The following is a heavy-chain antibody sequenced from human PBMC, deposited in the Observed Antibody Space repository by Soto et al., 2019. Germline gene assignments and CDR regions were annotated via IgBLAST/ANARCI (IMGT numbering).Heavy chain of an antibody. CDR1: GGSFSAYY. Sequence: QVQRQQWGAGLLKPSETLSLTCAVYGGSFSAYYWSWVRQSPGKGREWIGEMNQSGSANYNPSLEARVTISIHTSQTQSYVSLGLATAADTAVYYWAKGDGRASTWTAGLWFDCWGQGTLVTVSS. D-gene: IGHD6-13*01. J-gene: IGHJ5*01. CDR3: AKGDGRASTWTAGLWFDC. CDR2: MNQSGSA. V-gene: IGHV4-34*01.